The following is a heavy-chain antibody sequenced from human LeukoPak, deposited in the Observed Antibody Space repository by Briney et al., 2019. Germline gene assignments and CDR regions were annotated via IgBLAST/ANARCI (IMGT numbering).Heavy chain of an antibody. J-gene: IGHJ4*02. D-gene: IGHD3-16*02. CDR1: GYTFTSYA. Sequence: GASVKVSCKASGYTFTSYAMHWVRQAPGQRLEWMGWINAGNGNTKYSQKFQGRVTITRDTSASTAYMELSSLRPEDTAVYYCARDTYDYVWGSYRYFPGDFDYWGQGTLVTVSS. V-gene: IGHV1-3*01. CDR2: INAGNGNT. CDR3: ARDTYDYVWGSYRYFPGDFDY.